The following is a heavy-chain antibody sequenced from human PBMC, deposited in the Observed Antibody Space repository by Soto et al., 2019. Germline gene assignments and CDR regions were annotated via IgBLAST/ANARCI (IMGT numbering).Heavy chain of an antibody. CDR2: IIPIFGTA. CDR3: VTGYQLQKGDYYYYGMDV. CDR1: GGTFSSYT. D-gene: IGHD2-2*01. J-gene: IGHJ6*02. Sequence: GASVKVSCKASGGTFSSYTISWVRQAPGQGLEWMGRIIPIFGTANYAQKFQGRVTITADESTSTAYMELSSLRSEDTAVYYCVTGYQLQKGDYYYYGMDVWGQGTTVTVSS. V-gene: IGHV1-69*13.